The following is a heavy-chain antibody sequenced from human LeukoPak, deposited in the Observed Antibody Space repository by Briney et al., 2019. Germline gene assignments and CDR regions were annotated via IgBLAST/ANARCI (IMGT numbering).Heavy chain of an antibody. CDR2: IIPILGIA. CDR3: ARGRYFGPPRRAYYFDY. D-gene: IGHD3-9*01. Sequence: GASVKVSCKASGGTFSSYAISWVRQAPGQGLKWMGRIIPILGIANYAQKFQGRVTITADKSTSTAYMELSSLRSEDTAVYYCARGRYFGPPRRAYYFDYWGQGTLVTVSS. J-gene: IGHJ4*02. V-gene: IGHV1-69*04. CDR1: GGTFSSYA.